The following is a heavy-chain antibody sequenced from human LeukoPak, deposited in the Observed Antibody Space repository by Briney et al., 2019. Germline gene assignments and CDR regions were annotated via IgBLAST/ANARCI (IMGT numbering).Heavy chain of an antibody. V-gene: IGHV3-53*01. D-gene: IGHD6-6*01. CDR1: GFTVSYNY. J-gene: IGHJ4*02. CDR3: AKDFPEGSSDDY. Sequence: GGSLRLSCAASGFTVSYNYMGWVRQAPGKGLEWVSVIYSGATAYYADSVKGRFTISRDNSKNTLYLQMNSLRAEDTAVYYCAKDFPEGSSDDYWGQGTLVTVSS. CDR2: IYSGATA.